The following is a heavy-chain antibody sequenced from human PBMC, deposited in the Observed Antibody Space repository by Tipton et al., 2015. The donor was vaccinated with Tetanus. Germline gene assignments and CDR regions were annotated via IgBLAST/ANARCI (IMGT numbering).Heavy chain of an antibody. D-gene: IGHD1-26*01. J-gene: IGHJ3*02. CDR3: ATGQVRSGSLDALDI. CDR2: IRSKAYGGTT. CDR1: GFTFGDFA. Sequence: SLRLSCTASGFTFGDFAMSWFRQAPGKGLEWVGFIRSKAYGGTTEYAASVKGRFTISRDDSQNSLYVQMNSLKIEDTAVYYCATGQVRSGSLDALDIRGQGTMVTVSS. V-gene: IGHV3-49*03.